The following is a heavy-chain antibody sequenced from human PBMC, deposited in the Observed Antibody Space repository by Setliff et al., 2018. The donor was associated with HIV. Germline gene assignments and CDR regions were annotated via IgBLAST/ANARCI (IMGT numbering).Heavy chain of an antibody. D-gene: IGHD2-15*01. CDR3: ARGSGGDCSGGSCYFGFGLAL. CDR1: GGTFSSYS. J-gene: IGHJ6*02. V-gene: IGHV1-69*13. CDR2: IIPIFNTA. Sequence: SVKVSCKASGGTFSSYSITWVRQAPGQGLEWMGGIIPIFNTANYAQKFQGRVTITADESTSTAYMELSSLGSEDTAVYYCARGSGGDCSGGSCYFGFGLALWGQGTTVTVSS.